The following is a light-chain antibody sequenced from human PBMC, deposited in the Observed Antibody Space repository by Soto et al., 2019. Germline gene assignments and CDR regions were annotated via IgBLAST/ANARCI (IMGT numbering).Light chain of an antibody. V-gene: IGKV3-20*01. J-gene: IGKJ2*01. CDR3: HHYGSTPYI. Sequence: IVLTQSPGTLSLSPGERVSLSCRASQSIAWNTLAWFQQKPGQAPRLLIYQTSARAAGIPDRFSGSGSGTDFTLAISRLEPEEFAVFYCHHYGSTPYIFGQGTKLELK. CDR1: QSIAWNT. CDR2: QTS.